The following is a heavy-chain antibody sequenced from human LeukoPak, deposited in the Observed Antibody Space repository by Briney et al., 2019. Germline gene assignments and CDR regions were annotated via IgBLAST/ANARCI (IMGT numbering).Heavy chain of an antibody. J-gene: IGHJ6*02. D-gene: IGHD2-2*01. Sequence: PGGSLRLSCAASGFTFRNYAMSWVRQPPGKGLEWVPSISGSGGTTYYADSMKGRFTISRDNSKNTLYLQMNSLRAGDTAVYDCTTPDCSTTTCYFTGHGMDVWGQGTTVTVS. CDR1: GFTFRNYA. CDR2: ISGSGGTT. CDR3: TTPDCSTTTCYFTGHGMDV. V-gene: IGHV3-23*01.